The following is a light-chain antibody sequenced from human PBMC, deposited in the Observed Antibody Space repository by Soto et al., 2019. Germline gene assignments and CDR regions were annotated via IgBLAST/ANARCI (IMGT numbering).Light chain of an antibody. J-gene: IGKJ4*01. Sequence: EIVLTQSPGTLSLSPGERATLSCRASQSVSSSYLAWYQQKPGQAPRLLIYGASSRATGIPDRFSGSGSGTDFTLTISRLESEDFAVYYCQQYGSSPPDTFGGGNKVEIK. CDR2: GAS. V-gene: IGKV3-20*01. CDR1: QSVSSSY. CDR3: QQYGSSPPDT.